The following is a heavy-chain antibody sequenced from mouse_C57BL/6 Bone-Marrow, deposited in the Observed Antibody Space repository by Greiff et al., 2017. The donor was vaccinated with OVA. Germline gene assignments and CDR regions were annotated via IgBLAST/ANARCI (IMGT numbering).Heavy chain of an antibody. V-gene: IGHV10-1*01. CDR1: GFSFNTYA. CDR3: GGGDGSSYGGYYAMDY. D-gene: IGHD1-1*01. J-gene: IGHJ4*01. Sequence: EVKLVESGGGLVQPKGSLKLSCAASGFSFNTYAMNWVRQAPGTGLEWVARIRSKSNNYATYYADSVKDRFTISRDDSESMLYLQMNNLKTEDTAMYYCGGGDGSSYGGYYAMDYWGQGTSVTVSS. CDR2: IRSKSNNYAT.